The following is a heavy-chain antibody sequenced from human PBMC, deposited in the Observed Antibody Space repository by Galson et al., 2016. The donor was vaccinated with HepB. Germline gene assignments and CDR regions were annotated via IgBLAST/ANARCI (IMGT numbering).Heavy chain of an antibody. CDR2: IIPFFGIT. D-gene: IGHD3/OR15-3a*01. V-gene: IGHV1-69*13. Sequence: SVKVSCKASGGTYTYYAISWVRQAPGQGLEWLGGIIPFFGITNHTQKFQGRVTITADESTSTVYMELSSLRSEDTAVYYCAHRGGYEFWRTWDDYHRYGMDGWGQGTTVTVSS. CDR1: GGTYTYYA. J-gene: IGHJ6*02. CDR3: AHRGGYEFWRTWDDYHRYGMDG.